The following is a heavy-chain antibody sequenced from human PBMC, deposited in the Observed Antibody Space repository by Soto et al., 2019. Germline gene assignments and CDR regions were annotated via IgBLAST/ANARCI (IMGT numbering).Heavy chain of an antibody. CDR3: TTHHGDPYCGGDCYSGVGY. J-gene: IGHJ4*02. V-gene: IGHV3-15*01. D-gene: IGHD2-21*02. CDR1: GFTFSNAW. CDR2: IKSKTDGGTT. Sequence: EVQLVESGGGLVKPGGSLRLSCAASGFTFSNAWMSWVRQAPGKGLEWVGRIKSKTDGGTTDYAAPVKGRFTISRDDSKNTLYLQMNSLKTEDTAVYYCTTHHGDPYCGGDCYSGVGYWGQGTLVTVSS.